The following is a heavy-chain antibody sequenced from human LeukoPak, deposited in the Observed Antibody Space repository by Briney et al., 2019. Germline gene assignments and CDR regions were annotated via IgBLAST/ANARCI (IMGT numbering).Heavy chain of an antibody. D-gene: IGHD2-2*01. CDR3: ARGEVPAAIPSPQNQYSWFDP. V-gene: IGHV4-34*01. Sequence: SETLSLTCAVYGGSFSGYYWSWIRQPPGKGLEWIGEINHSGSTNYNPSLKSRVTISVDTSKNQFSLKLSSVTAADTAVYYCARGEVPAAIPSPQNQYSWFDPWGQGTLVTVSS. J-gene: IGHJ5*02. CDR1: GGSFSGYY. CDR2: INHSGST.